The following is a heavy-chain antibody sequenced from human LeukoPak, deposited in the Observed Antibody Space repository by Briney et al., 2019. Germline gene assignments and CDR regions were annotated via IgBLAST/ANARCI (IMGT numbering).Heavy chain of an antibody. CDR3: ARGKRSGFLNWFDP. Sequence: ASVKVSCKASGYTFTSYDINWVRQATGQGLEWMGRMNPNSGNTGYAQKFQGRVTMTRNTSISTAYMELSSLRSEDTAVYYCARGKRSGFLNWFDPWGQGTLVTVSS. CDR1: GYTFTSYD. J-gene: IGHJ5*02. D-gene: IGHD3-10*01. CDR2: MNPNSGNT. V-gene: IGHV1-8*01.